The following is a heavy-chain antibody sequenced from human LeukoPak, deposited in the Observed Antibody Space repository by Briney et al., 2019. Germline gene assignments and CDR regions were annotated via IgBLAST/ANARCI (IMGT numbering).Heavy chain of an antibody. CDR1: EFTFSSYA. J-gene: IGHJ4*02. D-gene: IGHD5-18*01. Sequence: GGSLRLSCAASEFTFSSYAMNWVRQAPGKGLEWVSAISGSGSSTYYADSVKGRFTISRDNSKNTLYLQMNSLRAEDTAVYYCARGYSYGLYYFDYWGQGTLVTVSS. V-gene: IGHV3-23*01. CDR2: ISGSGSST. CDR3: ARGYSYGLYYFDY.